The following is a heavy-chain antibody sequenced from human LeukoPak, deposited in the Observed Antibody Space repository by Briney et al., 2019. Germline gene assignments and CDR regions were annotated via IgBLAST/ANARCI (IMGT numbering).Heavy chain of an antibody. J-gene: IGHJ3*02. D-gene: IGHD3-22*01. CDR2: IKSKTDGGTT. CDR3: TTDRYSSGYYYLEAFDI. Sequence: GGSLRLSCAASGFTFSNAWMSWVRQAPGKGLEWVGRIKSKTDGGTTDYAAPVKGRFTISRDDSKNTLYLQMNSLKTEDTAVYYCTTDRYSSGYYYLEAFDIWGQGTMVTVSS. V-gene: IGHV3-15*01. CDR1: GFTFSNAW.